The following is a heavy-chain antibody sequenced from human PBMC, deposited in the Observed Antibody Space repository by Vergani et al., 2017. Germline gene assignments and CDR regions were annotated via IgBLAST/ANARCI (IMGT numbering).Heavy chain of an antibody. D-gene: IGHD6-6*01. J-gene: IGHJ5*02. CDR3: ARDSVGIAAHNWFDP. CDR1: GFTFSTYS. CDR2: ISDSSTYK. V-gene: IGHV3-21*01. Sequence: VQLVESGGGVVQPGRSLRLSCAASGFTFSTYSMNWVRQAPGKGLEWVSSISDSSTYKYYADSVKGRFTISRDNAKNSLYLQMNSLRAEDTAVYYCARDSVGIAAHNWFDPWGQGTLVTVSS.